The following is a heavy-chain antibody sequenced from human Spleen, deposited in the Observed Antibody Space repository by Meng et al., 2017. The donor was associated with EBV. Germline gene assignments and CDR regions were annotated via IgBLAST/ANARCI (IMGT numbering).Heavy chain of an antibody. D-gene: IGHD4-23*01. CDR3: STYGGSHFDY. CDR2: MNHISGTP. Sequence: QVRRVSYGATVVKPVSYMKVACTVSGYYFSKYDRNCWRRATTQGLEWLRWMNHISGTPDYTPTFQGRVIIPRDNSKNTFSLELTSLDSEDTAVYYCSTYGGSHFDYWGLGTLVTVSS. CDR1: GYYFSKYD. V-gene: IGHV1-8*01. J-gene: IGHJ4*02.